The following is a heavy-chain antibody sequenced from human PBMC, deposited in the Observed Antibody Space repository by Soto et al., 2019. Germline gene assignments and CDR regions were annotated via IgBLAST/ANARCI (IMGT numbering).Heavy chain of an antibody. CDR3: ARSRPYYYDSSGYYPGPNWFDP. D-gene: IGHD3-22*01. V-gene: IGHV4-39*02. CDR2: IYYSGST. Sequence: PSETLSLTCTVSGDSISSSTYFWGWVRQPPGKGLEWIGSIYYSGSTYYNPSLKSRVTISVDTSKNHFSLKLSSVTAADTAVYYCARSRPYYYDSSGYYPGPNWFDPWGQGTLVTVSS. J-gene: IGHJ5*02. CDR1: GDSISSSTYF.